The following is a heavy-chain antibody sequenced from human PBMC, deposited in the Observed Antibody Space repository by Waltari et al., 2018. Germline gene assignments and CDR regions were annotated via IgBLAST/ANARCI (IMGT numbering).Heavy chain of an antibody. CDR3: TKADSGWKYFQF. D-gene: IGHD6-19*01. V-gene: IGHV3-53*05. Sequence: EVQLVESGGGLIQPGGSLRRSCAASGFSVSSNYMIWVRQAPGRGLEWVSAMYRDGTTYHADSVKGRFAISRDNSRNTLYLQMNSLRTEDTAVYYCTKADSGWKYFQFWGQGTRVTVSS. J-gene: IGHJ1*01. CDR1: GFSVSSNY. CDR2: MYRDGTT.